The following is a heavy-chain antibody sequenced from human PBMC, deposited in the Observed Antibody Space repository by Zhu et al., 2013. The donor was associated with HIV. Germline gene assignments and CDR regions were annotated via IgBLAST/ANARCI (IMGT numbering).Heavy chain of an antibody. J-gene: IGHJ4*02. V-gene: IGHV4-39*07. Sequence: QLQLQESGPGLVKPSETLSLTCTVSGGSISSSSYYWGWIRQPPGKGLEWIGSIYYSGSTYYNPSLKSRVTISVDTSKNQFSLKLSSVTAADTAVYYCAPYGDPGGFDYWGQGTLGHRSPQ. D-gene: IGHD4-17*01. CDR2: IYYSGST. CDR3: APYGDPGGFDY. CDR1: GGSISSSSYY.